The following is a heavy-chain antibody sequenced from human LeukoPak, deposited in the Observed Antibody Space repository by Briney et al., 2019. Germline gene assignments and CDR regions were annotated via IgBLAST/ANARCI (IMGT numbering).Heavy chain of an antibody. D-gene: IGHD3-22*01. CDR1: GFTFSSYS. J-gene: IGHJ4*02. V-gene: IGHV3-48*01. CDR3: ARDSGYYYDSSGD. Sequence: GGSLRLSCAASGFTFSSYSVNWVRQAPGKGLEWVSYISSSSSTIYYADSVKGRFTISRDNAKNSLYLQMNSLRAEDTAVYYCARDSGYYYDSSGDLGQGTLVTVSS. CDR2: ISSSSSTI.